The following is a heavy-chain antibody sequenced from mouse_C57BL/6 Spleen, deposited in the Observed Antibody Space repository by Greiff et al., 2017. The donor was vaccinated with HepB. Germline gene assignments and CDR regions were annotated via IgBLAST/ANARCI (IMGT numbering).Heavy chain of an antibody. V-gene: IGHV1-15*01. CDR3: TRSLFITPFDY. CDR2: IDPETGGT. D-gene: IGHD1-1*01. Sequence: QVHVKQSGAELVRPGASVTLSCKASGYTFTDYEMHWVKQTPVHGLEWIGAIDPETGGTAYNQKFKGKAILTADKSSSTAYMELRSLTSEDSAVYYCTRSLFITPFDYWGQGTTLTVSS. CDR1: GYTFTDYE. J-gene: IGHJ2*01.